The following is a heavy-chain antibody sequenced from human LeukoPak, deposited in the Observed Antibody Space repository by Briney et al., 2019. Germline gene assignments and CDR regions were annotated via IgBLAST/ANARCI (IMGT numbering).Heavy chain of an antibody. V-gene: IGHV3-11*04. CDR1: GFTFSDYY. CDR3: ARRRFLEWLLYGGFDY. D-gene: IGHD3-3*01. CDR2: ISSSGSTI. Sequence: GGSLRLSCAASGFTFSDYYMSWIRQAPGKGLEWVSYISSSGSTIYYADSVKGRFTISRDNAKNSLYLQMNSLRAEDTAVYYCARRRFLEWLLYGGFDYWGQGTLVTASS. J-gene: IGHJ4*02.